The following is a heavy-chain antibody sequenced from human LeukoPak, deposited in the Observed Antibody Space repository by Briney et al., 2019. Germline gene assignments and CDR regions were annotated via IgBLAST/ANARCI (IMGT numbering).Heavy chain of an antibody. CDR2: IIPIFGTA. J-gene: IGHJ4*02. V-gene: IGHV1-69*13. D-gene: IGHD2-2*01. Sequence: SVKVSCKASGGTFSSYAISWVRQAPGQGLEWMGGIIPIFGTANYAQKFQGRVTITADESTSTAYMELSSLRSEDTAVYYCASWEVPAVMPQDYWGQGTLVTVSS. CDR3: ASWEVPAVMPQDY. CDR1: GGTFSSYA.